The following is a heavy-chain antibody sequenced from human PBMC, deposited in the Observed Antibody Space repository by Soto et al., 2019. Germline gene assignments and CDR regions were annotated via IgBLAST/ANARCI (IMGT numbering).Heavy chain of an antibody. CDR1: GFIFSDYY. D-gene: IGHD6-19*01. CDR2: ISDGGSYT. V-gene: IGHV3-11*05. CDR3: ARAPGAVNSYAGVDV. J-gene: IGHJ6*02. Sequence: GGSLRLSCVASGFIFSDYYMAWIRRAPGKGLEWVSYISDGGSYTNHGNSVRGRVSVSRDDARSSLYLQIKNLRVEDTGVYYCARAPGAVNSYAGVDVWGQGTTVTVSS.